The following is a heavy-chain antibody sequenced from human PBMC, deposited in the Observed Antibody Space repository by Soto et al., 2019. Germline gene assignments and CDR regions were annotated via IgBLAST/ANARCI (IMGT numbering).Heavy chain of an antibody. CDR2: IYSGETT. Sequence: PGGSLRLSCAASGFNVNSDYMNWVRQTPGKGLEWVASIYSGETTYYADSVRGRFTISSDKSKNSVSLQMNTLRVEDTAVYYCAGEDSIIIPAVSDFWGQGTLVTVSS. J-gene: IGHJ4*02. CDR3: AGEDSIIIPAVSDF. D-gene: IGHD2-2*01. CDR1: GFNVNSDY. V-gene: IGHV3-53*01.